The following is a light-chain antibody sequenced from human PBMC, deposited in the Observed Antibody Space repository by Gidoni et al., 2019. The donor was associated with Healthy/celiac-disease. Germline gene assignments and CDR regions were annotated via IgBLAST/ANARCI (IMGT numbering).Light chain of an antibody. V-gene: IGKV1-27*01. CDR1: QGISNY. Sequence: DIQMTQSPSSLSASVGDRVTITCRASQGISNYLAWYQQKPGKVPKLLIYAASTLPSGVPSRFGGSGSGTDFTLTISSLQPEDVATYYCQKYNSAPPVTFGGGTKVEIK. J-gene: IGKJ4*01. CDR2: AAS. CDR3: QKYNSAPPVT.